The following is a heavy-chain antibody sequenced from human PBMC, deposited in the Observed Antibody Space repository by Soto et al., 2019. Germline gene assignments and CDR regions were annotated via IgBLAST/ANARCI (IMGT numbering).Heavy chain of an antibody. CDR3: AADPSEGKRYFDWLLSGYYYYGMDV. J-gene: IGHJ6*02. V-gene: IGHV1-58*01. CDR1: GFTFTSSA. CDR2: IVVGSGNT. Sequence: GASVKVSCKASGFTFTSSAVQWVRQARGQRLEWIGWIVVGSGNTNYAQKFQERVTITRDTSTSTAYMELSSLRSEDTAVYYCAADPSEGKRYFDWLLSGYYYYGMDVWGQGTTVTVSS. D-gene: IGHD3-9*01.